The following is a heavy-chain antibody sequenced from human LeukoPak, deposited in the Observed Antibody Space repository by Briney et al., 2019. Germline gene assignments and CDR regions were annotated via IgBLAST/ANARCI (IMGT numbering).Heavy chain of an antibody. CDR2: INYNGEIT. V-gene: IGHV4-34*01. CDR3: AGDLNPPSSWYHYFDY. J-gene: IGHJ4*02. Sequence: PSETLSLTCAVPGGSFSGYLWSWLRQPPGKGLEWVGEINYNGEITNYNPSLKSRVTISVDTSKNQFSLKLSSVTAADTAVYYCAGDLNPPSSWYHYFDYWGQGTLVTVSS. D-gene: IGHD6-13*01. CDR1: GGSFSGYL.